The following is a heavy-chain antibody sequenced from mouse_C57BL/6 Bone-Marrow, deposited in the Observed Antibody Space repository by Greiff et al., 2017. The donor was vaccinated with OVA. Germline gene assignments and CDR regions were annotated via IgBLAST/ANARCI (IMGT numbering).Heavy chain of an antibody. CDR2: IYPGNSDT. J-gene: IGHJ4*01. D-gene: IGHD2-3*01. Sequence: EVQLQQSGTVLARPGASVKMSCKTSGYTFTSYWMHWVKQRPGQGLEWIGAIYPGNSDTSYNQKFKGKAKLTAVTSASTAYMELSSLTNEDSAVYYCTRERWLLRAMDYWGQGTSVTVSS. CDR3: TRERWLLRAMDY. V-gene: IGHV1-5*01. CDR1: GYTFTSYW.